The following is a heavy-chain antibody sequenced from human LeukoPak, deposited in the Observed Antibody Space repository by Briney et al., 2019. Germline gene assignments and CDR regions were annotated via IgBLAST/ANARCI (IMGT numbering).Heavy chain of an antibody. J-gene: IGHJ6*03. Sequence: SETLSLTCTVSGYSISSGYYWGWIRQPPGKGLEWIGSIYHSGSTYYNPSLKSRVTISVDTSKNQFSLNLSSVTAADTAVYYCATIYSNYVRRYYCYYMDVWGKGTTVTVSS. CDR1: GYSISSGYY. CDR2: IYHSGST. V-gene: IGHV4-38-2*02. D-gene: IGHD4-11*01. CDR3: ATIYSNYVRRYYCYYMDV.